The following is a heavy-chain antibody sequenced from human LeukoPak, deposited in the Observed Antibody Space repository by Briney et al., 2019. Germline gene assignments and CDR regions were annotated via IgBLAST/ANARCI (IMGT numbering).Heavy chain of an antibody. CDR1: GFTFSSYG. CDR3: AKEFSSVTFFDY. CDR2: IRYDGSNK. V-gene: IGHV3-30*02. D-gene: IGHD4-17*01. Sequence: PGGSLRLSCAASGFTFSSYGMHWVRQAPGKGLEWVAFIRYDGSNKYYADSVKGRFIISRDNSKNSLYLQMNSLRAEDTAVYYCAKEFSSVTFFDYWGQGTLVTVSS. J-gene: IGHJ4*02.